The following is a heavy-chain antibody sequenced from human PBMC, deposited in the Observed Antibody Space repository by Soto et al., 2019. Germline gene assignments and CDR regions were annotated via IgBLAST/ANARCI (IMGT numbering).Heavy chain of an antibody. Sequence: QVQLVESGGGVVQPGRSLRLSCAASGFTFSSCLMHWVRQAPGKGLEWVAVISYDGSNKYYADSVKGRFTISRDNSKNTLYLQMNSLRVEDTAVYYCAREFTLTTFDYWGQGTLVTVSS. D-gene: IGHD3-16*01. J-gene: IGHJ4*02. V-gene: IGHV3-30-3*01. CDR3: AREFTLTTFDY. CDR2: ISYDGSNK. CDR1: GFTFSSCL.